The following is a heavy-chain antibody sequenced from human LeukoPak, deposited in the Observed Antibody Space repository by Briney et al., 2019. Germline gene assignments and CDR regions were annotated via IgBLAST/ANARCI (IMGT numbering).Heavy chain of an antibody. J-gene: IGHJ4*02. Sequence: GTLSLTCTVSGGSITSHNCYWGWIRQPPGKGLEWMGSISYTGSPYYNPSLRSGVSILLDTSRNQFSLKVTSVTAADTAVYYCARHPLYYYDSSDLDYWGQGTLVTVPS. D-gene: IGHD3-22*01. CDR3: ARHPLYYYDSSDLDY. CDR2: ISYTGSP. CDR1: GGSITSHNCY. V-gene: IGHV4-39*07.